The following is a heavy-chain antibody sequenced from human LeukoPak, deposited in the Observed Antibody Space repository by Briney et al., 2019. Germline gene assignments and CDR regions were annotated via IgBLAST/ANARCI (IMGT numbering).Heavy chain of an antibody. J-gene: IGHJ4*02. CDR3: AKDQGDGYNYAAVDY. D-gene: IGHD5-24*01. CDR1: GFTFSNYA. V-gene: IGHV3-23*01. CDR2: FSGSGGST. Sequence: PGGSLRLSCAASGFTFSNYAMSWVRQAPGKGLEWVSSFSGSGGSTYYADSVKGRFTISRDNSKNTLYLQMNSLRAEDTAVYYCAKDQGDGYNYAAVDYWGQGTLVTVSS.